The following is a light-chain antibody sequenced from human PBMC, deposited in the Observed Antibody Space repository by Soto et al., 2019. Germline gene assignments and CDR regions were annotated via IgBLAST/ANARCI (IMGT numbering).Light chain of an antibody. J-gene: IGKJ5*01. Sequence: EIVMTQSPATLSVSPGEGVTLSCRASQSVSSNLAWYQQRPGQAPRLLIYGASTRATGIPARFSGSGSGTDFTLTISSLEPEDFAVYYCQQRSYWPITFGQGTRLEIK. CDR1: QSVSSN. CDR3: QQRSYWPIT. CDR2: GAS. V-gene: IGKV3-11*01.